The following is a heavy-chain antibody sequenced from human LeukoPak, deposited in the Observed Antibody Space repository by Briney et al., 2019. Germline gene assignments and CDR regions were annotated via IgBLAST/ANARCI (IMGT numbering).Heavy chain of an antibody. Sequence: GGSLRLSCSASGFSFSGNAMHWVRQAPGKGLEYVSAISSNGGTTYYANSVKGRFTISRDNSKNTLHLQMGSLRAEDMAVYYCARDQFPGRWLQGGFDFWGQGTLVTVSS. D-gene: IGHD5-24*01. CDR1: GFSFSGNA. J-gene: IGHJ4*02. CDR3: ARDQFPGRWLQGGFDF. V-gene: IGHV3-64*01. CDR2: ISSNGGTT.